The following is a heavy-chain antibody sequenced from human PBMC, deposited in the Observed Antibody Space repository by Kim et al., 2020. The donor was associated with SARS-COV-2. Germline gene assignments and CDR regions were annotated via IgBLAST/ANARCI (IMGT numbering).Heavy chain of an antibody. CDR3: ARVGDVGSSFEVNI. J-gene: IGHJ3*02. D-gene: IGHD6-6*01. CDR1: GGSISSYY. Sequence: SETLSLTCTVSGGSISSYYWSWIRQPPGKGLEWIGYIYYSGSTNYNPSLKSRVTISVDTSKNQFSLKLSSVTAADTAVYYCARVGDVGSSFEVNIWGQGTMVTVSS. CDR2: IYYSGST. V-gene: IGHV4-59*01.